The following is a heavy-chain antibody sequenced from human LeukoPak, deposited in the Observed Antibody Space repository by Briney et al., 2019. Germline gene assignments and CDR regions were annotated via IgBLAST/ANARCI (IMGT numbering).Heavy chain of an antibody. D-gene: IGHD2-21*02. CDR2: ISGSGDGT. CDR3: ARHCAGYCYQGMDV. J-gene: IGHJ6*02. Sequence: PGGSLRLSCAASGFTFSSYAMRWVRQAPEKGLEWVSTISGSGDGTYYADSVKGRFTISRDNAKNSLYLLMNSLGAEDTAVYYCARHCAGYCYQGMDVWGHGTTVTVSS. V-gene: IGHV3-23*01. CDR1: GFTFSSYA.